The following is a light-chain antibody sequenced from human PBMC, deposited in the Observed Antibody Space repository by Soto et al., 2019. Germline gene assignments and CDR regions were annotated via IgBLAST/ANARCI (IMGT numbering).Light chain of an antibody. J-gene: IGKJ2*01. Sequence: EIVLTQFPGTLPLSPGERATLSCRPSQSLSSSYLVWYQQKPGQAPRLLIYAASRRATGIPDRFSGSGSATEYTLTISRLEPEDSAVYYCQQQGTFGQGTKLEIK. CDR3: QQQGT. CDR1: QSLSSSY. CDR2: AAS. V-gene: IGKV3-20*01.